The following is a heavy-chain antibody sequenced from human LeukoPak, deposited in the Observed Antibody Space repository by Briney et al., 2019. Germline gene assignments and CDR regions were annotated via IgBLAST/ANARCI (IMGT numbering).Heavy chain of an antibody. J-gene: IGHJ6*02. D-gene: IGHD3-16*01. CDR2: ISGGGVTT. CDR1: GFTSIAYA. Sequence: GSLRLSCVGSGFTSIAYALTWARQAPGKGLEWVSGISGGGVTTYYADSVKGRFTISRDNSKNTLYLQMNSLRADDTAIYYCARNQQLGGHSYYYYGMDVWGQGTTVTVSS. CDR3: ARNQQLGGHSYYYYGMDV. V-gene: IGHV3-23*01.